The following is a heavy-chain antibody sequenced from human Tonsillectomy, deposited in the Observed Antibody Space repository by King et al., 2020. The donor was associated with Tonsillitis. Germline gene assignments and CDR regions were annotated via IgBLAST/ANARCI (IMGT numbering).Heavy chain of an antibody. D-gene: IGHD2/OR15-2a*01. Sequence: VQLVESGGGVIQPGGSLRLSCAASGFTVSSEYMSWVRQAPGKGLEWVSVVFTDGYTIYAESVEGRFTISRDNSKNTLCLQMNSLRAEDTAVYYCARGRQYCHSHTCLTPFDYWGQGTLVTVSS. J-gene: IGHJ4*02. CDR3: ARGRQYCHSHTCLTPFDY. V-gene: IGHV3-53*01. CDR2: VFTDGYT. CDR1: GFTVSSEY.